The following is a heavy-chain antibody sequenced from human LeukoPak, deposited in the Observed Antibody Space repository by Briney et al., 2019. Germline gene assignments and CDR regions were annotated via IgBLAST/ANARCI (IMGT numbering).Heavy chain of an antibody. V-gene: IGHV4-34*01. CDR3: ARGVVAAPTNFDY. D-gene: IGHD2-15*01. J-gene: IGHJ4*02. CDR1: GGPFSGYY. CDR2: INHSGST. Sequence: SETLSLTCAVYGGPFSGYYWSWIRQPPGKGLEWIGEINHSGSTNYNPSLKSRVTLSVDTSKNQFSLKLSSVTAADTAVYYCARGVVAAPTNFDYWGQGTLVTVSS.